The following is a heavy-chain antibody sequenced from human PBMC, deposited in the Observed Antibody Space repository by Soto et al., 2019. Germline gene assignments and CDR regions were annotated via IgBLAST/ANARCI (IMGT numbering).Heavy chain of an antibody. Sequence: GASVKVSCKASGYPFTGYYMHWVQQAPGQGLEWMGWINPNSGGTNYAQKFQGRVTMTRDTAISTAYMELSRLRSDDTAVYYCARDTLAPALYGGHVPILDPWGQGTLVTVSS. CDR1: GYPFTGYY. J-gene: IGHJ5*02. CDR3: ARDTLAPALYGGHVPILDP. D-gene: IGHD2-8*01. V-gene: IGHV1-2*02. CDR2: INPNSGGT.